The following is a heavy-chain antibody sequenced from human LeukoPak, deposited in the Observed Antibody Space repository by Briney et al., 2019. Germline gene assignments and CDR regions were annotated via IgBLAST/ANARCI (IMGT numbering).Heavy chain of an antibody. J-gene: IGHJ4*02. CDR3: AKAGGSSWAVLDY. Sequence: GVSLRLSCAASGFTFSSNGMHWVCQAPGKGLEWVAFIRFDGSNTYYADSVKGRLTISRDTSKNTLYLQMNSLRPEDTAVYYCAKAGGSSWAVLDYWGQGTLVTVSS. V-gene: IGHV3-30*02. CDR2: IRFDGSNT. D-gene: IGHD6-13*01. CDR1: GFTFSSNG.